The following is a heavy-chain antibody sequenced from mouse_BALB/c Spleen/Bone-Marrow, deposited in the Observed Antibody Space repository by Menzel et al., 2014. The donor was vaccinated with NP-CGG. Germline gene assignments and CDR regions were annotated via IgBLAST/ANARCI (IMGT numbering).Heavy chain of an antibody. CDR3: ARDEGVLRFTY. Sequence: EVKLVESGGGLVQPGGSLRLSCATSGFTFTDYYMSWVRQTPGKALEWLGFIRNKANGYRTEYSASVQGRFTISIDNSQSILYLQVDVLRAEDGATYYCARDEGVLRFTYWGQGTLVTVSA. J-gene: IGHJ3*01. V-gene: IGHV7-3*02. D-gene: IGHD1-1*01. CDR2: IRNKANGYRT. CDR1: GFTFTDYY.